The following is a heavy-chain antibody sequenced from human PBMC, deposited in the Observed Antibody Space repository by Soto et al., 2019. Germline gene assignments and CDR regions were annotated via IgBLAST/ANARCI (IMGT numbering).Heavy chain of an antibody. Sequence: TGGSLSLSCAASGFPFRNAWMNWVRQAPGKGLEWVGRIKSKTDGGTTDYAAPVKGRFTISRDDSKNTLYLQMNSLKTEDTAVYYCTSRLLRFLEWSGLNAFDIWGQGTMVTVSS. J-gene: IGHJ3*02. D-gene: IGHD3-3*01. CDR2: IKSKTDGGTT. V-gene: IGHV3-15*07. CDR3: TSRLLRFLEWSGLNAFDI. CDR1: GFPFRNAW.